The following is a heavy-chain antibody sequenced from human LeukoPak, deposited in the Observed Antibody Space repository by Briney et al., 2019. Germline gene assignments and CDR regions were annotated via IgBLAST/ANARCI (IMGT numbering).Heavy chain of an antibody. Sequence: QPGRSLRLSCAASGFIFTSYGMHWVRQAPGKGLEWVANINQDGSGKYYVGSVKGRFTISRDNAKNSLYLQMNSLRAEDTAVYYCARPGYCSGTSCYYFDSWGQGTLVTVSS. CDR1: GFIFTSYG. D-gene: IGHD2-2*01. V-gene: IGHV3-7*01. CDR3: ARPGYCSGTSCYYFDS. CDR2: INQDGSGK. J-gene: IGHJ4*02.